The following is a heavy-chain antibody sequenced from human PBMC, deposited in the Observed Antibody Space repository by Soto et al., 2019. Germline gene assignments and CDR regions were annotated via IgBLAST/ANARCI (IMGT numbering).Heavy chain of an antibody. Sequence: GSLRLSCTASGFSLSTSWMTWVRQAPGKGLEWVANIMQDGSDKYYVDSVKGRFTISRDNAKNSLYLQMTSLRAEDTAEYYSASKRLYFYGLDVWGQGTTVTVSS. CDR2: IMQDGSDK. CDR3: ASKRLYFYGLDV. J-gene: IGHJ6*02. CDR1: GFSLSTSW. V-gene: IGHV3-7*01.